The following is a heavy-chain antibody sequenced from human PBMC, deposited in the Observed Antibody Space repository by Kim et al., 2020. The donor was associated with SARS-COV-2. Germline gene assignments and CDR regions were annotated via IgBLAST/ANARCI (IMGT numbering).Heavy chain of an antibody. CDR3: ATSGAVYGNYPY. Sequence: SETLSLTCAVFGESFSGYSWTWIRQPPGKGLEWIGEINQSGTTKYNSSLKSRVVILVDTSKRQFSLKLSSVNVADTAVYYCATSGAVYGNYPYWGQGTLVTVSS. V-gene: IGHV4-34*01. CDR2: INQSGTT. CDR1: GESFSGYS. D-gene: IGHD4-17*01. J-gene: IGHJ4*02.